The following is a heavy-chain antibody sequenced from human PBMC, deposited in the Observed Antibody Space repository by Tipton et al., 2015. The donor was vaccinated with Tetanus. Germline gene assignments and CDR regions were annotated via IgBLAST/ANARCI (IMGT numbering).Heavy chain of an antibody. J-gene: IGHJ2*01. D-gene: IGHD5/OR15-5a*01. V-gene: IGHV4-59*12. Sequence: LRLSCAVYGASFSDYYWSWIRQPPGKGLEWIGYIYYRGSTNYNPSLKSRVNISVDTSKNQFSLKLTSVTAADSAIYYCVRAKLRRGFSVSLYYDLWGRGSLVTVSS. CDR3: VRAKLRRGFSVSLYYDL. CDR1: GASFSDYY. CDR2: IYYRGST.